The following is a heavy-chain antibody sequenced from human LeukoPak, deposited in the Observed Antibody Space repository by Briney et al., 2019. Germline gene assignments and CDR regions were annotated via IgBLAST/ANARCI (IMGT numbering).Heavy chain of an antibody. Sequence: SVKVSCKASGGTFNNFAICWVRQAPGQGLEWMGGIFPVFGTPTYAQKFQGRVTITADESTRTANMELSSLRSDDTAVYYCARGPHTSSWYKHAFDIWAQGTMVTVSS. V-gene: IGHV1-69*13. CDR1: GGTFNNFA. J-gene: IGHJ3*02. CDR3: ARGPHTSSWYKHAFDI. CDR2: IFPVFGTP. D-gene: IGHD6-13*01.